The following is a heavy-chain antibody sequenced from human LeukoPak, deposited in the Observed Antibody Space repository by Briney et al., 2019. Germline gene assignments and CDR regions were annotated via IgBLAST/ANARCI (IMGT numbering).Heavy chain of an antibody. CDR3: ARQRRQWLPRGIWFDP. V-gene: IGHV4-34*01. CDR2: INHSGST. D-gene: IGHD6-19*01. CDR1: GGSFSGYY. Sequence: SETLSLTCAVYGGSFSGYYWSWIRQPPGEGLEWIGEINHSGSTNYNPSLKSRVTISVDTSKNQFSLKLSSVTAADTAVYYCARQRRQWLPRGIWFDPWGQGTLVTVSS. J-gene: IGHJ5*02.